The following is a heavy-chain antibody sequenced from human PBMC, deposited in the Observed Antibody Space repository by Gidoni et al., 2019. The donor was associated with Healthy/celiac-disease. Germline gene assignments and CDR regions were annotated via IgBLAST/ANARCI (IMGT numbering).Heavy chain of an antibody. CDR2: IWYDGSNK. CDR3: ARDPDIVVVPAAMPYMDV. CDR1: GFTFSRYG. J-gene: IGHJ6*03. Sequence: QVQLVESGGGVVQPGRSLRLSCAASGFTFSRYGMHWVRQAPGKGLEWVAVIWYDGSNKYYADSVKGRFTISRDNSKNTLYLQMNSLRAEDTAVYYCARDPDIVVVPAAMPYMDVWGKGTTVTVSS. D-gene: IGHD2-2*01. V-gene: IGHV3-33*08.